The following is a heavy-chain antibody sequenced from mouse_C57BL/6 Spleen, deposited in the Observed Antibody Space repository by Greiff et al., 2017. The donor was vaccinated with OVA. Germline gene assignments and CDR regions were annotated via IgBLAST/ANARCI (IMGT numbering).Heavy chain of an antibody. Sequence: VQLKQPGAELVMPGASVKLSCKASGYTFTSYWMHWVKQRPGQGLEWIGEIDPSDSYTNYNQKFKGKSTLTVDKSSSTAYMQLSSLTSEDSAVYYCARNYDYDFDYWGQGTTLTVSS. CDR1: GYTFTSYW. CDR3: ARNYDYDFDY. V-gene: IGHV1-69*01. J-gene: IGHJ2*01. CDR2: IDPSDSYT. D-gene: IGHD2-4*01.